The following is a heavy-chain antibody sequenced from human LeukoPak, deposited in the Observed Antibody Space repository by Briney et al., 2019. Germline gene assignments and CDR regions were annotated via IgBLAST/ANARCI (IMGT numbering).Heavy chain of an antibody. D-gene: IGHD3-22*01. Sequence: PSETLSLTCAVSGGAISSGGYSWSWLRQPPGKGLEWIGYIYHSGSTYYNPSLKSRVTISVDRSKNQFSLKLGSVTAADTAVYYCARAHYYDSSGYNNWFDPWGQGTLVTVSS. J-gene: IGHJ5*02. CDR1: GGAISSGGYS. V-gene: IGHV4-30-2*01. CDR2: IYHSGST. CDR3: ARAHYYDSSGYNNWFDP.